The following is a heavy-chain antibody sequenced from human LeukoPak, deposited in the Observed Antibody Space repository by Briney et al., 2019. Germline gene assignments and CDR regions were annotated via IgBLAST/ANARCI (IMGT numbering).Heavy chain of an antibody. CDR3: ARGRSIAARSHPHDY. CDR1: GYTFTSYY. Sequence: ASVNVSCKASGYTFTSYYMRWVRQAPGQGLEWMGIINPSGGSTSYAQKFQGRVTMTRDTSTSTVYMELSSLRSEDTAVYCCARGRSIAARSHPHDYWGQGTLVTVSS. CDR2: INPSGGST. D-gene: IGHD6-6*01. J-gene: IGHJ4*02. V-gene: IGHV1-46*01.